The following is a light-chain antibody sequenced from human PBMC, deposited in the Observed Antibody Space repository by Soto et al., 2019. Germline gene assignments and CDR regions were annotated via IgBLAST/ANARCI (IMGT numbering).Light chain of an antibody. CDR1: SRDVGGYNY. CDR2: EVS. Sequence: QSALTQPASVSGSPGQSITISCTGTSRDVGGYNYVSWYQQHPGKAPKLMIYEVSNRPSGVSNRFSGSKSGNTASLTISGLQAEDEADYYCSSYTSSCTLVVFGGGTKLTVL. CDR3: SSYTSSCTLVV. J-gene: IGLJ2*01. V-gene: IGLV2-14*01.